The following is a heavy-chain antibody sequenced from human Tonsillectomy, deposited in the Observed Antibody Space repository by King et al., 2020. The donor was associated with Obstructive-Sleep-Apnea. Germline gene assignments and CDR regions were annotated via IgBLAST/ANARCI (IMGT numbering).Heavy chain of an antibody. Sequence: VQLVESGGVVVQPGGSLRLSCAASGFTFADHAMHWVRQVPGKGLQWLSFITWEGSPTHYADSVKGRFPLSRDNSKNSLYVQMNSLRTEDTGLYYCVKGDGSYYLFDFWGQGTLVTVSS. CDR2: ITWEGSPT. V-gene: IGHV3-43D*03. CDR1: GFTFADHA. J-gene: IGHJ4*02. CDR3: VKGDGSYYLFDF. D-gene: IGHD1-26*01.